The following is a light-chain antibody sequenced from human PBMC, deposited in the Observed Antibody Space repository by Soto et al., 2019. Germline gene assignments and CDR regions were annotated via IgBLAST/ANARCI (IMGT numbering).Light chain of an antibody. CDR2: GAS. CDR1: QSVSSSF. V-gene: IGKV3-20*01. Sequence: EIVLTQFPGTLSLSPGERATLSCRASQSVSSSFFAWYQQTPGQPPTLLIYGASTRATGIPDRFSGSGSGTDFTLTISRLEPEDSGMYYCQQYGSSPWTFGQGTKVEIK. J-gene: IGKJ1*01. CDR3: QQYGSSPWT.